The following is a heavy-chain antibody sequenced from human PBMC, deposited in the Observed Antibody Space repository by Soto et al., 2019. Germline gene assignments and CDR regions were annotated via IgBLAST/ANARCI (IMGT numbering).Heavy chain of an antibody. CDR2: IIPIFGTA. CDR1: GGTFSSYA. CDR3: AKKGEGSSSWSFDY. V-gene: IGHV1-69*12. Sequence: QVQLVQSGAEVKKPGSSVKVSCKASGGTFSSYAISWVRQAPRQGLEWMGGIIPIFGTANYAQKFQGRVTITADESTSTAYMELSSLRSEDTAVYYCAKKGEGSSSWSFDYWGQGTLVTVSS. D-gene: IGHD6-13*01. J-gene: IGHJ4*02.